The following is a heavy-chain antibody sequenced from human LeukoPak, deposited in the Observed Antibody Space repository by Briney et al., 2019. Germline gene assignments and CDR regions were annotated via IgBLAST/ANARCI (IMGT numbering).Heavy chain of an antibody. J-gene: IGHJ4*02. Sequence: GGSLRLSCAASGFTFNNYGMHWVRQAPGKGLEWVSAISGSGGSTYYADSVKGRFTISRDNSKNTLYLQMNSLRAEDTAVYYCAKLVVVVAATGFDYWGQGTLVTVSS. D-gene: IGHD2-15*01. CDR2: ISGSGGST. CDR1: GFTFNNYG. V-gene: IGHV3-23*01. CDR3: AKLVVVVAATGFDY.